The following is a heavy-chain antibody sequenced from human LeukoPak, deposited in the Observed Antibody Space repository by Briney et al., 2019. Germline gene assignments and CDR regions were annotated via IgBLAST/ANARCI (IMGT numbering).Heavy chain of an antibody. CDR2: ISSSSSYI. CDR1: GFTFSSYS. Sequence: GGSLRLSCAASGFTFSSYSMNWVRQAPGKGLEWVSSISSSSSYIYYADSVKGRFTISRDNAKNSLYLQMNSLRAEDTAVYYCAREGEWLAVDFDYWGQGTLVTVSS. V-gene: IGHV3-21*01. J-gene: IGHJ4*02. CDR3: AREGEWLAVDFDY. D-gene: IGHD6-19*01.